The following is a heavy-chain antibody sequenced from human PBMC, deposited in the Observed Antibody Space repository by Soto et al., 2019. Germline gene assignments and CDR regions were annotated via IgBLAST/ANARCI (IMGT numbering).Heavy chain of an antibody. Sequence: GGSLRLSCAASGFTISSYEMNWVRQAPGKGLEWVSYISSSGSTIYYADSVKGRFTISRDNAKNSLYLQMNSLRAEYTAVYYCARGRPVGVVYYYGMDVWGQGTTVTVSS. CDR2: ISSSGSTI. D-gene: IGHD2-15*01. CDR3: ARGRPVGVVYYYGMDV. V-gene: IGHV3-48*03. CDR1: GFTISSYE. J-gene: IGHJ6*02.